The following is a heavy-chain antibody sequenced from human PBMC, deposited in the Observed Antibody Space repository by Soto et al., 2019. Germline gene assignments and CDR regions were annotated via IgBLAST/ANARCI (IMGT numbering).Heavy chain of an antibody. D-gene: IGHD3-10*01. V-gene: IGHV4-30-2*01. CDR1: GGSISSGDYY. Sequence: SETLSLTCTVSGGSISSGDYYWSWIRQPPGKGLEWIGDIYHSGSTYYNPSLKSRVTISVDRSKNQFSLKLSSVTAADTAVYYCARVGYGSGRGYYCMDVWGQGTTVTVSS. CDR3: ARVGYGSGRGYYCMDV. J-gene: IGHJ6*02. CDR2: IYHSGST.